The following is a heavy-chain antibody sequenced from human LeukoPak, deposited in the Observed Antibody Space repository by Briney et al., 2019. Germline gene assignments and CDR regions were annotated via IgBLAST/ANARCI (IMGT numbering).Heavy chain of an antibody. CDR1: GSTFSSYW. CDR3: AREVQLNWFDP. CDR2: INSDGSST. J-gene: IGHJ5*02. Sequence: GGSLRLSCAASGSTFSSYWMHWVRQAPGKGLVWVSRINSDGSSTSYADSVKGRFTISRDNAKNTLYLQMNSLRAEDTAVYYCAREVQLNWFDPWGQGTLVTVSS. V-gene: IGHV3-74*01.